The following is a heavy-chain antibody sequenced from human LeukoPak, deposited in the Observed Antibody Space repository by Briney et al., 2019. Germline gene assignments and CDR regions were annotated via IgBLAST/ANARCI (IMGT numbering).Heavy chain of an antibody. CDR1: VRSFRGYY. Sequence: SETLSLTCAVYVRSFRGYYWSWIRQPPGKGLEWVGEINHSGSTNFNPSLKSRFTISVDTSKNQFSLKLSSVTAADTAVYYCARGPRFRGQFDPWGQGTLVTVSS. V-gene: IGHV4-34*01. J-gene: IGHJ5*02. D-gene: IGHD3-10*01. CDR2: INHSGST. CDR3: ARGPRFRGQFDP.